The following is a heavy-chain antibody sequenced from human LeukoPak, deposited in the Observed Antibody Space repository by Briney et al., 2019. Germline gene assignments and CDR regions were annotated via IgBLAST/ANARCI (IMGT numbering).Heavy chain of an antibody. V-gene: IGHV3-23*01. CDR1: GITFSKYA. CDR2: ISSSGSST. Sequence: GGSLRLSCAASGITFSKYAMSWVRQAPGKGLGWVSGISSSGSSTYYADSVKGRFTISRDNSKNTVHLQMNSLRAEDTAIYYCAAISSSYYNDLKPENWFDPWAREPWSPSPQ. J-gene: IGHJ5*02. CDR3: AAISSSYYNDLKPENWFDP. D-gene: IGHD3-10*01.